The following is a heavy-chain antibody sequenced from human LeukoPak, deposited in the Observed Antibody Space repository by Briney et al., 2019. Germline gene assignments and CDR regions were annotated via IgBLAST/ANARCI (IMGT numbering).Heavy chain of an antibody. CDR1: GYTFTDYY. CDR2: INPNSGGT. Sequence: GTSVKVSCKPSGYTFTDYYMHWVRQAPGQGLEWMGSINPNSGGTNYAQKFQGRVTMTRDTSISTAYTELSRLRSDDTAVYYCARGQRWLQLDYWGQGTLVTVSS. V-gene: IGHV1-2*02. J-gene: IGHJ4*02. D-gene: IGHD5-24*01. CDR3: ARGQRWLQLDY.